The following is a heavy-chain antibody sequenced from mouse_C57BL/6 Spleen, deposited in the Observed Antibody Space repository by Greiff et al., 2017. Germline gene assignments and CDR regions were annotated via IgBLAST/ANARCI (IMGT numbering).Heavy chain of an antibody. J-gene: IGHJ4*01. CDR3: TRLGNYEGDAMDY. D-gene: IGHD2-1*01. V-gene: IGHV1-15*01. CDR2: IDPETGGT. Sequence: VKLQASGAELVRPGASVTLSCKASGYTFTDYEMHWVKQTPVHGLEWIGAIDPETGGTAYNQKFKGKAILTAAKSSSTAYMELRSLTSEDSAVYYCTRLGNYEGDAMDYWGQGTSVTVSS. CDR1: GYTFTDYE.